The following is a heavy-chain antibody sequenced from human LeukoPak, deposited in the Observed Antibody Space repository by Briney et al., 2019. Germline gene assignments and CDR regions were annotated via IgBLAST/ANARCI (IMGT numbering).Heavy chain of an antibody. Sequence: PSETLALTCAVSGYSISSGYYRGWIRQPPGKGLEWTGSIYHSGSTYYNPSLKSRVTISVDTSKNQFSMKLSSVTAADTAVYYCASLTGYSSGWYIFDYWGQGTLVTVSS. CDR2: IYHSGST. J-gene: IGHJ4*02. CDR3: ASLTGYSSGWYIFDY. CDR1: GYSISSGYY. D-gene: IGHD6-19*01. V-gene: IGHV4-38-2*01.